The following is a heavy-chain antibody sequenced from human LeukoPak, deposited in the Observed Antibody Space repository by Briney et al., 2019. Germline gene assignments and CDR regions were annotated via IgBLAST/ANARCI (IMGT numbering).Heavy chain of an antibody. CDR1: GGSFSGYY. CDR2: INHSGST. V-gene: IGHV4-34*01. Sequence: KPSETLSLTCAVYGGSFSGYYWSWIRQPPGKGLEWIGEINHSGSTNYNPSLKSRVTISVDTSKNQFSLKLSSVTAADTAVYYCARDYGDYYFGYWGQGTLVTVSS. D-gene: IGHD4-17*01. J-gene: IGHJ4*02. CDR3: ARDYGDYYFGY.